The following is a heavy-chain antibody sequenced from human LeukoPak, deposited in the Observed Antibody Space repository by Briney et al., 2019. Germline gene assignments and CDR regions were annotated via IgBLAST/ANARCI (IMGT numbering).Heavy chain of an antibody. J-gene: IGHJ4*02. CDR2: INSDGSST. CDR3: ATDVPAVTIFGY. V-gene: IGHV3-74*01. CDR1: GFTFSTYW. Sequence: PGGSLRLSCAASGFTFSTYWMHWVRQAPGTGLVWVSLINSDGSSTNYGDSVKGRFTISRDNAKNTLYLQMNSLRAEDTAVYYCATDVPAVTIFGYWGQGTLVTVSS. D-gene: IGHD2-2*01.